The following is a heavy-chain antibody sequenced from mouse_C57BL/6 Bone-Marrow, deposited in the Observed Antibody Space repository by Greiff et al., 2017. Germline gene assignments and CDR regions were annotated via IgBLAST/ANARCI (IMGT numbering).Heavy chain of an antibody. J-gene: IGHJ2*01. Sequence: QVQLQQPGAELVMPGASVKLSCKASGYTFTSYWMHWVKQRPGQGLEWIGEIDPSDSYTNYNQKFKGKSTLTVDKSSSTAYMPLSSLTSEDSAVYYCARRDYDGSSPYYFDYWGQGTTRTVSS. D-gene: IGHD1-1*01. CDR1: GYTFTSYW. CDR2: IDPSDSYT. CDR3: ARRDYDGSSPYYFDY. V-gene: IGHV1-69*01.